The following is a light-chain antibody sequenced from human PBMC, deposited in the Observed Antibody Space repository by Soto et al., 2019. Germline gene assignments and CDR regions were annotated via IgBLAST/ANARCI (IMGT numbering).Light chain of an antibody. J-gene: IGKJ1*01. V-gene: IGKV1-27*01. CDR2: AAS. CDR3: HKYNSAPRT. Sequence: DFQMTQSPSSLSESVGDRVTITCRASQGISNFLAWYQQKPGKGPELLIYAASTLQSGVPSRFSGSGSGTDFTLTISSLQPEDVATYFCHKYNSAPRTFGQGTKVEIK. CDR1: QGISNF.